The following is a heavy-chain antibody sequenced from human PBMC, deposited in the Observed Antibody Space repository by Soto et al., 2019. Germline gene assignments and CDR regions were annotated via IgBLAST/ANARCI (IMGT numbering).Heavy chain of an antibody. V-gene: IGHV3-9*01. CDR2: LSWNSGSI. CDR3: VKDWATVTTGNFDF. J-gene: IGHJ4*02. CDR1: GFTFGDYA. D-gene: IGHD4-4*01. Sequence: GGSLRLSCTASGFTFGDYAMHWVRQVPGEGLEWVSGLSWNSGSIAYADSVQGRLTISRDNVRNSLYLQVNSLRHEDTALYYCVKDWATVTTGNFDFWGQGTLVTVSS.